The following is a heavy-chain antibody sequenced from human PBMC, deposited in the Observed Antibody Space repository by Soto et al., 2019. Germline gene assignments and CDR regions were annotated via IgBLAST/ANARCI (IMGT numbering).Heavy chain of an antibody. Sequence: QVQLVQSGAEVKKPGSSVKVSCKASGGTFSSYTISWVRQAPGQGLEWMGRIIPILGIANYAQKFQGRVPITADKYTSTAYMELSSLRSEDTAVYYCARGGWSPGYDPWGQGTLVTVSS. J-gene: IGHJ5*02. CDR2: IIPILGIA. CDR3: ARGGWSPGYDP. V-gene: IGHV1-69*02. CDR1: GGTFSSYT. D-gene: IGHD3-9*01.